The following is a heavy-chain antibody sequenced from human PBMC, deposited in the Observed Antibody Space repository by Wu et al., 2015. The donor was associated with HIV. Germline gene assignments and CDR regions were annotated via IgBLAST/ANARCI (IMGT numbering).Heavy chain of an antibody. CDR1: GGTFSSYA. J-gene: IGHJ5*02. D-gene: IGHD3-22*01. CDR2: IIPIFGTA. Sequence: QVQLVQSGAEVKKPGSSVKVSCKASGGTFSSYAISWVRQAPGQGLEWMGGIIPIFGTANYAQKFQGRVTITTDESTSTAYMELSSLRSEDTAVYYCARELYYYDSSGYYEYSWFDPGAREPWSPSPQ. CDR3: ARELYYYDSSGYYEYSWFDP. V-gene: IGHV1-69*01.